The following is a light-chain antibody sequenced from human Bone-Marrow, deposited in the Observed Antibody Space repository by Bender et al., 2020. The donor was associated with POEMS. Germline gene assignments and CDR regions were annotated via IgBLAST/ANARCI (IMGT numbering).Light chain of an antibody. CDR1: SSDVGGYNY. V-gene: IGLV2-14*01. CDR3: CSYAGSSTYV. CDR2: YVD. Sequence: QSALTQPASVSGSPGQSITISCTGTSSDVGGYNYVSWYQQHPGKAPKLMIYYVDHRPSGVSDRFSGSKSGNTASLTISGLQAEDEADYYCCSYAGSSTYVFGTGTKVTVL. J-gene: IGLJ1*01.